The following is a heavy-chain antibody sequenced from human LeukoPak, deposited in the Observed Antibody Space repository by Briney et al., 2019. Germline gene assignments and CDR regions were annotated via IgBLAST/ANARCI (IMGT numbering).Heavy chain of an antibody. D-gene: IGHD6-13*01. V-gene: IGHV1-2*04. CDR2: INPNSGGT. CDR3: ARESPGAAAGAEYFQH. Sequence: ASVKVSCKASGYTFTGYYMLWVRQAPGQGLEWMGWINPNSGGTNYAQKFQGWVTMTRDTSISTAYMELSRLRSDDTAVYYCARESPGAAAGAEYFQHWGQGTLVTVSS. CDR1: GYTFTGYY. J-gene: IGHJ1*01.